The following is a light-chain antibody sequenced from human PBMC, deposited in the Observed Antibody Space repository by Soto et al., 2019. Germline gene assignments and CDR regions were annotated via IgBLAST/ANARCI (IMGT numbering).Light chain of an antibody. V-gene: IGLV2-14*01. CDR1: SSDVGGYNY. CDR3: SSYTTSSTLEV. Sequence: QSALTQPASVSGSPGQSITISCTGTSSDVGGYNYVSWFQQHPGKAPKLMIYEVSNRPSGVSNRFSGSKSGNTASLTISGLQDEDEADYYCSSYTTSSTLEVFGTGTKLTVL. CDR2: EVS. J-gene: IGLJ1*01.